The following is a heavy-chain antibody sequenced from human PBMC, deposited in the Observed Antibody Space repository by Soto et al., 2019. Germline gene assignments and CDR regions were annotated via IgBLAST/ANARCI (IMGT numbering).Heavy chain of an antibody. CDR3: AKDLGFGSSSSYFDY. CDR2: ISYDGSNK. J-gene: IGHJ4*02. D-gene: IGHD6-6*01. Sequence: LRLSCAASGFTFSSYGMHWVRQAPGKGLEWVAVISYDGSNKYYADSVRGRFTISRDNSKNTLYLQMNSLRAEDTAVYYCAKDLGFGSSSSYFDYWGQGTLVTVSS. CDR1: GFTFSSYG. V-gene: IGHV3-30*18.